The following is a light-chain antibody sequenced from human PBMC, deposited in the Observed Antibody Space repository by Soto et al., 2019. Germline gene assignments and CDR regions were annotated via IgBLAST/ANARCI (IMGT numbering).Light chain of an antibody. V-gene: IGKV2D-29*01. Sequence: EIVLTQTPLSLSVTPGQPASISCKSSQSLRHSDGRTYVYWYVQRPGQPPQLLIYEVSNRFSGVPDRFGGYGAGTDFTLEISRVEAEAVGIYYCMQTIQLPLTFGGGTKVDIK. CDR1: QSLRHSDGRTY. CDR3: MQTIQLPLT. J-gene: IGKJ4*01. CDR2: EVS.